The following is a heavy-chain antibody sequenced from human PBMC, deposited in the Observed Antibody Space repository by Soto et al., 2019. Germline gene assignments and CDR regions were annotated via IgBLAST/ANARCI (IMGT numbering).Heavy chain of an antibody. CDR3: AKAPSTLYHSDRYYMSWFDP. J-gene: IGHJ5*02. V-gene: IGHV3-23*01. D-gene: IGHD3-16*02. CDR1: GFTFSNYA. CDR2: IAGSGGST. Sequence: EVQLLESGGGLVQPGGSLRLSCAASGFTFSNYAMTWVRQAAGKGLEWVSLIAGSGGSTYYADSVKGRFAISRDYSKNTLYLQMNSRRAEDTAVYYCAKAPSTLYHSDRYYMSWFDPWGQGTLVTVSS.